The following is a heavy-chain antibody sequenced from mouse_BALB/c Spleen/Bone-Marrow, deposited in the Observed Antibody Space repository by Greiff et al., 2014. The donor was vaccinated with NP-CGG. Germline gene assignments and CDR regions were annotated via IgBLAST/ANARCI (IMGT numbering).Heavy chain of an antibody. CDR3: ARGAAYGYYLGLAY. D-gene: IGHD2-3*01. CDR2: IYPYNGGT. V-gene: IGHV1S29*02. Sequence: VQLKESGPELVKPGASVKISCKASGYTFTDYNMHWVKQSHGKSLEWIGYIYPYNGGTVYKQKFKGKATLTVDNSSSTANMELRSLTSEDSAVYYCARGAAYGYYLGLAYWGQGTLATVSA. CDR1: GYTFTDYN. J-gene: IGHJ3*01.